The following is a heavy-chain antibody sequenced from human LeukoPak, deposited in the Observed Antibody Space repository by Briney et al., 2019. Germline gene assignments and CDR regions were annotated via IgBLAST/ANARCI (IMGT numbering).Heavy chain of an antibody. CDR1: GFIFSSYW. CDR2: INSDGSST. V-gene: IGHV3-74*01. Sequence: GGSLRLSCAASGFIFSSYWMHWVRQAPGKGLVWVSRINSDGSSTSYADSVKGRFTISRDNAKNTLYLQMNSLRAEDTAVYYCARGIPAAIFWYEKMKHAFDIWGQGTMVTVSS. J-gene: IGHJ3*02. CDR3: ARGIPAAIFWYEKMKHAFDI. D-gene: IGHD2-2*02.